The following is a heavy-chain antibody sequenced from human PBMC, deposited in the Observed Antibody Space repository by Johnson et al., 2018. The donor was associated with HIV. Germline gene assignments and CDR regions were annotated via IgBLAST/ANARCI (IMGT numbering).Heavy chain of an antibody. CDR1: GFTFSSYG. CDR3: AILFRDAFDI. Sequence: QLVESGGGVVQPGRSLRLSCAASGFTFSSYGMHWVRQAPGTGLEWVAVIWYDGSNKSYADSVKGRFTISRDNSKNTRYLQMNSLRAEETAVYYCAILFRDAFDIWGQGTMVTVSS. V-gene: IGHV3-33*01. D-gene: IGHD2-21*01. CDR2: IWYDGSNK. J-gene: IGHJ3*02.